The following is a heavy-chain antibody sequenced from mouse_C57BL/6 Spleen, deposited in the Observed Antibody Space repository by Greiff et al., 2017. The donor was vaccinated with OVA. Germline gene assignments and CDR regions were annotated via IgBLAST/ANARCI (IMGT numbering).Heavy chain of an antibody. D-gene: IGHD1-1*01. V-gene: IGHV1-61*01. J-gene: IGHJ2*01. CDR3: AREGYGSTYRGYFDY. CDR2: IYPSDSET. CDR1: GYTFTSYW. Sequence: VKLQQPGAELVRPGSSVKLSCKASGYTFTSYWMDWVKQRPGQGLEWIGNIYPSDSETHYNQKFKDKATLTVDKSSSTAYMQLSSLTSEDSAVYYCAREGYGSTYRGYFDYWGQGTTLTVSS.